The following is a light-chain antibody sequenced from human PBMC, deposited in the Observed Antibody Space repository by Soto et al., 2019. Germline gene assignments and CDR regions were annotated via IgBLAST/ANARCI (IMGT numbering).Light chain of an antibody. Sequence: EAVMTQSPATLSVSPGERPTLSCRASQSVSSNLAWYQQKPGQAPRLLIYDASTRATGIPARFSGSGSGTEFTLTISSLQSEDFAVYYCQQYNTWPLTFGPGTKEDIK. CDR2: DAS. V-gene: IGKV3-15*01. J-gene: IGKJ3*01. CDR3: QQYNTWPLT. CDR1: QSVSSN.